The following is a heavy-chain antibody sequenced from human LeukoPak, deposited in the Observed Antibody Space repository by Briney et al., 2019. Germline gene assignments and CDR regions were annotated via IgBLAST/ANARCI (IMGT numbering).Heavy chain of an antibody. CDR1: GFIFSNYG. V-gene: IGHV3-30*18. CDR3: AKALGGYSYGFDADY. D-gene: IGHD5-18*01. Sequence: GGSLRLSCAASGFIFSNYGMHWVRQAPGEGLEWVAVLSYDGTNKFYADSVKDRFTISRDNSKNTLYLQMNSLRAEDTAVYYCAKALGGYSYGFDADYWGQGTLVTVSS. CDR2: LSYDGTNK. J-gene: IGHJ4*02.